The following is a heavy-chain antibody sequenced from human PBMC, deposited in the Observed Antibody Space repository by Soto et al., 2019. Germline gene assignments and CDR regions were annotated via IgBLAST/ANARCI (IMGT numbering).Heavy chain of an antibody. CDR3: ARDTGDGTFDF. CDR2: INAGYGNT. Sequence: ASVKVSCKASGYTSSSYAMHWVRQAPGQMLEWMGWINAGYGNTKSSQKFQDRVTISRDTSASTAYMDLTSLRSEDTAVYYCARDTGDGTFDFWGQGTLVTVSS. CDR1: GYTSSSYA. D-gene: IGHD7-27*01. V-gene: IGHV1-3*01. J-gene: IGHJ4*02.